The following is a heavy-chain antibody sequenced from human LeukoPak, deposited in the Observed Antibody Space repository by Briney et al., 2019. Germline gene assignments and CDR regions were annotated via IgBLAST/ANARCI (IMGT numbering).Heavy chain of an antibody. CDR1: GGSITSYSYY. V-gene: IGHV4-39*07. CDR3: ARISPYYGDYPQYYYYYMGV. J-gene: IGHJ6*03. Sequence: ASETLSLTCTVSGGSITSYSYYWGWIRQPPGKGLEWIGNIYHSGNTYYNPSLKSRVTISVDTSKNQFSLKLSPVTASDTAVYYCARISPYYGDYPQYYYYYMGVWGKGTTVTVSS. CDR2: IYHSGNT. D-gene: IGHD4-17*01.